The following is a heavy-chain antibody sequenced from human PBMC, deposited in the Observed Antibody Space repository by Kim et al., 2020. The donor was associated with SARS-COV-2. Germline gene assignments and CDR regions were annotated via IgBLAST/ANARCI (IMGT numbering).Heavy chain of an antibody. J-gene: IGHJ4*02. CDR3: ASGFDY. V-gene: IGHV4-59*12. CDR2: DCGST. Sequence: DCGSTNYNPSLKSRVTISVDTSKTQFSLELGSVTAAGTAVYYCASGFDYWGQGTLVTVSS.